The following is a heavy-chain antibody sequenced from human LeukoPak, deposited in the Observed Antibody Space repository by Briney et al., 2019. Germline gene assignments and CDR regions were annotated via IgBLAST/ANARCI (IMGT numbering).Heavy chain of an antibody. Sequence: GGSLRLCCAASGFTFSSYAMSWVRQAPGKGLEWVSAISGSGGSTYYADSVKGRFTISRDNSKNTLYLQMNSLRAEDTAVYYCAKGVYSGYDFLDYWGQGTLVTVSS. V-gene: IGHV3-23*01. CDR2: ISGSGGST. J-gene: IGHJ4*02. CDR3: AKGVYSGYDFLDY. CDR1: GFTFSSYA. D-gene: IGHD5-12*01.